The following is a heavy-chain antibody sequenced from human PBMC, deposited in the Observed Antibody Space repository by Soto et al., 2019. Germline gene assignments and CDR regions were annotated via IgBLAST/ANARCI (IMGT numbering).Heavy chain of an antibody. Sequence: EVYLVESGGDLFKPGGSLRLSCVASAFTFSSHWMNWVRQAPGKGLEWVAIIRGDGSETKYAESVRGRFTISRDNAKNSLFLEMNNLRVEDTAVYSCTGGTGWLTKKWGQGTLVTVSS. J-gene: IGHJ4*02. V-gene: IGHV3-7*04. CDR3: TGGTGWLTKK. D-gene: IGHD1-1*01. CDR2: IRGDGSET. CDR1: AFTFSSHW.